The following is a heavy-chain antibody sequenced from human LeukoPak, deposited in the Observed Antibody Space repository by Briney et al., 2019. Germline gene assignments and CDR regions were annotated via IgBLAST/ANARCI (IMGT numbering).Heavy chain of an antibody. CDR1: GGSFSGYY. CDR3: ARRVATIIYAASNRPFDY. D-gene: IGHD5-12*01. V-gene: IGHV4-34*01. J-gene: IGHJ4*02. Sequence: AETLSLTCAVYGGSFSGYYWSWIRQPPGKGLEWIGEINHSGSTNYNPSLKNRVTISVDTSKNQFSLKLSSVTAADTAVYYCARRVATIIYAASNRPFDYWGQGTLVTVSS. CDR2: INHSGST.